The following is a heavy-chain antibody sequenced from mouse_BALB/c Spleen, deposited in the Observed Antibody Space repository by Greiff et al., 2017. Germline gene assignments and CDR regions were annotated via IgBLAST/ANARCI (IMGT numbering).Heavy chain of an antibody. Sequence: EVKLVESGGGLVQPGGSLRLSCATSGFTFTDYYMSWVRQPPGKALEWLGFIRNKANGYTTEYSASVKGRFTISRDNSQSILYLQMNTLRAEDSAAYCGASSEEAIAYWGQGTLVTVSA. CDR3: ASSEEAIAY. CDR2: IRNKANGYTT. V-gene: IGHV7-3*02. CDR1: GFTFTDYY. J-gene: IGHJ3*01.